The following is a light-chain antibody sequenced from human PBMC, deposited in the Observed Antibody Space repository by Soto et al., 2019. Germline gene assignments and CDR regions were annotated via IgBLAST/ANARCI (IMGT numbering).Light chain of an antibody. CDR1: QSVSSY. J-gene: IGKJ4*01. Sequence: EIVLTQSPATLSLSPGERATLSCRASQSVSSYLAWYQQKPGQAPRLLIYDASNRATGIPARFSGSVSGTDFNLTISSLEPEDVAGYYCQQRSNWPPLTVGGGTKVEIK. V-gene: IGKV3-11*01. CDR3: QQRSNWPPLT. CDR2: DAS.